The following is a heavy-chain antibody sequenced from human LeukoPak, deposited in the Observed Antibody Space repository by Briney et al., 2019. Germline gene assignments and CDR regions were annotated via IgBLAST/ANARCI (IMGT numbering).Heavy chain of an antibody. V-gene: IGHV1-69*02. J-gene: IGHJ4*02. CDR2: IIPILGIA. Sequence: SVKVSCKASGGTFSSYTISWVRQAPGQGLEWMGRIIPILGIANYAQKFQGRVTITADKSTSTAYMELSSLRSEDTAVYYCARSRVVPAAGAPIDFWGQGTLVTVSS. D-gene: IGHD2-2*01. CDR1: GGTFSSYT. CDR3: ARSRVVPAAGAPIDF.